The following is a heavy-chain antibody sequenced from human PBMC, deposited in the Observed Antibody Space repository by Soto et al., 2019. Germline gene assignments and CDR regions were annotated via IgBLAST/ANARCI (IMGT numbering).Heavy chain of an antibody. V-gene: IGHV5-10-1*01. CDR3: ARTTAGRFLEWLPPSYDMDV. CDR1: GYSFTSYW. Sequence: GESLKISCKGSGYSFTSYWISWVRQMPGKGLEWMGRIDPSDSYTNYSPSFQGHVTISADKSISTAYLQWSSLKASDTAMYYCARTTAGRFLEWLPPSYDMDVWGQGTTVTVSS. D-gene: IGHD3-3*01. CDR2: IDPSDSYT. J-gene: IGHJ6*02.